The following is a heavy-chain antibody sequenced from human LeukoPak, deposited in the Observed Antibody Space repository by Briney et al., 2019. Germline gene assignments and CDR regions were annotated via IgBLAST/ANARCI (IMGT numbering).Heavy chain of an antibody. D-gene: IGHD3-3*02. V-gene: IGHV1-18*04. CDR2: ISAYNGNT. CDR3: ARVAPSRFDP. J-gene: IGHJ5*02. CDR1: GYTFTGYY. Sequence: ASVKVSCKASGYTFTGYYMHWVRQAPGQGLEWMGWISAYNGNTNYAQKLQGRVTMTTDTSTSTAYMELRSLRSDDTAVYYCARVAPSRFDPWGQGTLVTVSS.